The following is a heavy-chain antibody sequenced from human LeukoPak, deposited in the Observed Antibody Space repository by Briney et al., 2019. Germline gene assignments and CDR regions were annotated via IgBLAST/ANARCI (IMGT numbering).Heavy chain of an antibody. CDR2: IYYSGST. D-gene: IGHD6-19*01. CDR1: GGSISSYY. CDR3: ARSSYSSGLWYGPYYYYYYGMDV. J-gene: IGHJ6*02. Sequence: SETLSLTCTVSGGSISSYYWSWIRQPPGKGLEWIGYIYYSGSTNYNPSLKSRVTISVDTSKNQFSLKLSSVTAADTAVYYCARSSYSSGLWYGPYYYYYYGMDVWGQGTTVTVSS. V-gene: IGHV4-59*08.